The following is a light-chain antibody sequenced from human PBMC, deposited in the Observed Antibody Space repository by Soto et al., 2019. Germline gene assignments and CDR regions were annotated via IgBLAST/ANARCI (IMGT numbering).Light chain of an antibody. Sequence: QSALTQPASVSASPGQSITISCTGTSSDIGTYNYVSWYQQHPGKAPKLMIFDVNNRPSWVSKRFSGSKSGNTASLTVSGLQAEDEADYYCSSYTTSNTWVFGGGTKLTVL. J-gene: IGLJ3*02. CDR2: DVN. CDR3: SSYTTSNTWV. V-gene: IGLV2-14*03. CDR1: SSDIGTYNY.